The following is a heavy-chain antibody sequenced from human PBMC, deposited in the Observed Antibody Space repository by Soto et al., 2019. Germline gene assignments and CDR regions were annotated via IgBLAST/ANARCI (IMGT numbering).Heavy chain of an antibody. Sequence: QVQLQESGPGLVKPSETLSLTCTVSGGSISSYYWSWIRQPPGKGLEWIGYIYYSGSTNYNPSLKSRVTISVDTSKNQFSLKLSSVTAADTAVYYCASYGDDVGYFDYWGQGTLVTVSS. D-gene: IGHD4-17*01. V-gene: IGHV4-59*01. CDR1: GGSISSYY. J-gene: IGHJ4*02. CDR3: ASYGDDVGYFDY. CDR2: IYYSGST.